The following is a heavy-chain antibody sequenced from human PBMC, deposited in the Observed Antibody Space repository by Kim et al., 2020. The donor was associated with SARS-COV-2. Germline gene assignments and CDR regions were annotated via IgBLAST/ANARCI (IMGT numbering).Heavy chain of an antibody. D-gene: IGHD4-17*01. CDR3: ARPNDYGDYERLDY. J-gene: IGHJ4*02. Sequence: EQKFQGRGTMTRDTSISTAYMELSRLRSDDTAVYYCARPNDYGDYERLDYWGQGTLVTVSS. V-gene: IGHV1-2*02.